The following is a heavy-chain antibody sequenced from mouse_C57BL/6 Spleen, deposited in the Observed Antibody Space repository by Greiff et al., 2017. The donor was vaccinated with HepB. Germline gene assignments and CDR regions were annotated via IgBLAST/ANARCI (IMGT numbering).Heavy chain of an antibody. CDR2: IDPSDSYT. J-gene: IGHJ3*01. CDR1: GYTFTSYW. Sequence: VQLQQPGAELVMPGASVKLSCKASGYTFTSYWMHWVKQRPGQGLEWIGEIDPSDSYTNYNQKFKGKSTLTVDKSSSTAYMQLSSLTSEDSAVYYCARGHYDYDVPFAYWGQGTLVTVSA. V-gene: IGHV1-69*01. D-gene: IGHD2-4*01. CDR3: ARGHYDYDVPFAY.